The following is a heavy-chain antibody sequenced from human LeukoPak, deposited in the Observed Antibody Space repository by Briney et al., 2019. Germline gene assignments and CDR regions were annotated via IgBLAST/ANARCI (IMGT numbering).Heavy chain of an antibody. J-gene: IGHJ4*02. CDR3: ARNFPAAAAAGIIDH. D-gene: IGHD6-13*01. V-gene: IGHV3-30*04. Sequence: GGSLRLSCAASGFTFSSYAMHWVRQAPGKGLEWVAVISYDGSNKYYADSVKGRFTISRDNSKNTLYLQMNSLRAEDTAVDYCARNFPAAAAAGIIDHWGQGTLVTVSS. CDR1: GFTFSSYA. CDR2: ISYDGSNK.